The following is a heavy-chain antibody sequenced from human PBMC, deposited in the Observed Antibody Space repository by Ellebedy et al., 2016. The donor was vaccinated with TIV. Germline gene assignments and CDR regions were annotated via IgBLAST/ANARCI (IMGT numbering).Heavy chain of an antibody. CDR1: GYTFTDRF. D-gene: IGHD3-3*01. CDR3: AICAGKSQVFWSGPFDF. CDR2: INVGNGNT. Sequence: AASVNVSCKTSGYTFTDRFVHWVRQAPGQGLEWMGWINVGNGNTKYSEKFQGRVSFARDTSASTAYMEVSTLRFEDTAVYYCAICAGKSQVFWSGPFDFWGQGTLVTVSS. J-gene: IGHJ4*02. V-gene: IGHV1-3*01.